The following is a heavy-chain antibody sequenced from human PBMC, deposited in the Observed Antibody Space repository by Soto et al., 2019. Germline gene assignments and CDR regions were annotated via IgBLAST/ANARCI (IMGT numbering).Heavy chain of an antibody. CDR2: IWYDGSNK. J-gene: IGHJ4*02. Sequence: GGSLRLSCAASGFTFSSYVMHWVRQAPGKGLEWVAVIWYDGSNKYYADSVKGRFTISRDNSKNTLYLQMNSLRAEDTAVYYCARDGGDYSFDYWGQGTLVTVSS. D-gene: IGHD3-16*01. CDR1: GFTFSSYV. CDR3: ARDGGDYSFDY. V-gene: IGHV3-33*01.